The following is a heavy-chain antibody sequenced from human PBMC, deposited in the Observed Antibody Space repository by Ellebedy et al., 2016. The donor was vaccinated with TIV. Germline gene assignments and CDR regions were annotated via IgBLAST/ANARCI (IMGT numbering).Heavy chain of an antibody. V-gene: IGHV3-48*01. Sequence: GESLKISXAASGFTFSSYSMNWVRQAPGKGLEWVSYISSSSSTIYYADSVKGRFTISRDNSKNTLYLQMNSLRAEDTAVYYCAKLPLFAIVVVPAAMPMRFDPWGQGTLVTVSS. CDR2: ISSSSSTI. CDR3: AKLPLFAIVVVPAAMPMRFDP. CDR1: GFTFSSYS. J-gene: IGHJ5*02. D-gene: IGHD2-2*01.